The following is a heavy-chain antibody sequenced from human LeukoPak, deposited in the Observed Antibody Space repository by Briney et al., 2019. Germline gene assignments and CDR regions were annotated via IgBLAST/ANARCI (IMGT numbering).Heavy chain of an antibody. CDR1: GGSISSSSYY. CDR2: IYYSGST. CDR3: ARGDIVPDY. Sequence: PSETLSLTCTVSGGSISSSSYYWGWIRQPPGKGLEWIGSIYYSGSTYYNPSLKGRVTISVDTSKNQFSLKLSSVTAADTAVYYCARGDIVPDYWGQGTLVTVSS. V-gene: IGHV4-39*01. D-gene: IGHD2-15*01. J-gene: IGHJ4*02.